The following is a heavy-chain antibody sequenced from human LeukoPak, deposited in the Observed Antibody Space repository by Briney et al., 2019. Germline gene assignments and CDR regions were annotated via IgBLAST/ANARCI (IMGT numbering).Heavy chain of an antibody. Sequence: ASVKVSCKASGYTFTSYGISWVRQAPGQGPEWMGWISAYNGNTNYAQKLQGRVTMTTDTSTSTAYMELRSLRSDDTAVYYCARDPPPATYYYDSSGYYGAFDIWGQGTMVTVSS. CDR1: GYTFTSYG. CDR2: ISAYNGNT. V-gene: IGHV1-18*01. J-gene: IGHJ3*02. CDR3: ARDPPPATYYYDSSGYYGAFDI. D-gene: IGHD3-22*01.